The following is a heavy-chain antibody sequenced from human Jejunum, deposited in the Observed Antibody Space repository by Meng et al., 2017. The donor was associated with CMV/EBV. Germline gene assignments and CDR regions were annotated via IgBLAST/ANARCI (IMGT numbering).Heavy chain of an antibody. J-gene: IGHJ4*02. Sequence: SGFTFSSYAMSWVRQAPGKGLEWVSAISGNGGNTYYADSVKGRFTISRDNSKNTLYLQINSLRAEDTAVYYCAKSPGWELPFDYWSQGTRVTVSS. CDR2: ISGNGGNT. CDR1: GFTFSSYA. CDR3: AKSPGWELPFDY. D-gene: IGHD1-26*01. V-gene: IGHV3-23*01.